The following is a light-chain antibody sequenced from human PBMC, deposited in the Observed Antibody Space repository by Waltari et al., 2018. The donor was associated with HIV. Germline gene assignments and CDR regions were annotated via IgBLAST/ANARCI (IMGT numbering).Light chain of an antibody. Sequence: SYEWSQPPSVSVSAGQTATITCSGDDLGHKHVYWYQQRPGQSPVLVMSQNNKRPSGIPERFSGSKSGNTATLTSRGTQTLDEATYYCQAWTSPGSIFGGGTILTVL. V-gene: IGLV3-1*01. J-gene: IGLJ2*01. CDR3: QAWTSPGSI. CDR2: QNN. CDR1: DLGHKH.